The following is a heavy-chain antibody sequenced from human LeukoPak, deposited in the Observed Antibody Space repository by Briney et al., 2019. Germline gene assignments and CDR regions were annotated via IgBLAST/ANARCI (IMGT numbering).Heavy chain of an antibody. CDR2: ISAYNGNT. D-gene: IGHD5-24*01. CDR3: ARIKRRDGYNSPHAFDI. V-gene: IGHV1-18*01. CDR1: GYTFTSYG. J-gene: IGHJ3*02. Sequence: ASVKVSCKASGYTFTSYGISWVRQAPGQGLEWMGWISAYNGNTNYAQKLQGRVTMTRNTSISTAYMELSSLRSEDTAVYYCARIKRRDGYNSPHAFDIWGQGTMVTVSS.